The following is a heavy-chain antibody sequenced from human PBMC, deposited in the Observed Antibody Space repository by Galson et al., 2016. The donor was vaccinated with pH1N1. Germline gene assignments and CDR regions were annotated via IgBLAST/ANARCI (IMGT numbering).Heavy chain of an antibody. CDR2: IYYSGNT. J-gene: IGHJ6*02. Sequence: TLSLTCTVSGGSISSDIYYWSWIRQHPGKGLEWIGYIYYSGNTTYNPSLKSRVTISVDTSRNQFSLKLSSVTAADTAVYYCAGDHGEVYGSNFYYHGLDVWGQGTTVTVSS. V-gene: IGHV4-31*03. D-gene: IGHD4-23*01. CDR1: GGSISSDIYY. CDR3: AGDHGEVYGSNFYYHGLDV.